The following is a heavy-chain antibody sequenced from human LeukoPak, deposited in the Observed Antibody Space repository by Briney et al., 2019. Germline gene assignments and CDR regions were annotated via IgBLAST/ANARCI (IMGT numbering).Heavy chain of an antibody. D-gene: IGHD3-16*02. CDR3: ARESNDYVWGSYRYTPMIDY. CDR2: IYHSGST. Sequence: PSQTLSLTCAVSGGSISSGGYSWSWIRQPPGKGLEWIGYIYHSGSTYYNPSLKSRVTMSVDTSKNQFSLKLSSVTAADTAVYYCARESNDYVWGSYRYTPMIDYWGQGTLVTVSS. J-gene: IGHJ4*02. V-gene: IGHV4-30-2*01. CDR1: GGSISSGGYS.